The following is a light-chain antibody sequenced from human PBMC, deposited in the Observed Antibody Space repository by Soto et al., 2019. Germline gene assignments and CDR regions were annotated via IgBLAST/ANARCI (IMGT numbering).Light chain of an antibody. J-gene: IGKJ5*01. Sequence: EIVLTQSPGTLSLSPGERATLSCRASQSVSSNYLAWYQQKPGQAPRLLIYGASNRATGIPDRFSGSGSGTDFTLTISRLEPEDFAVYYCQQYGSSPPITFGQGTRLEIE. CDR1: QSVSSNY. V-gene: IGKV3-20*01. CDR2: GAS. CDR3: QQYGSSPPIT.